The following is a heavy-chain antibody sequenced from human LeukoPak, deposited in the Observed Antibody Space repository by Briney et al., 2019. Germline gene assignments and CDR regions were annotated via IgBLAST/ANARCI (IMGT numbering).Heavy chain of an antibody. Sequence: ASVKVSCKVSGYTLTELSMHWVRQAPGKGLEWMGGFDPEDGETIYAQKFQGRVTITADQSTSTTYMALSSLKSEDTATYYCTTRACHAGGCSSSFYYYYGLHFWGQGTTVSVSS. CDR1: GYTLTELS. CDR3: TTRACHAGGCSSSFYYYYGLHF. J-gene: IGHJ6*02. D-gene: IGHD3-16*01. CDR2: FDPEDGET. V-gene: IGHV1-24*01.